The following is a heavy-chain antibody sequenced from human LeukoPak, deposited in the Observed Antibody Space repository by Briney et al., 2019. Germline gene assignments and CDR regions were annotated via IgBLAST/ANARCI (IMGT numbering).Heavy chain of an antibody. Sequence: GGSLRLSCTAPGFTFGDYAMSWVRQAPGKGLEWVGFIRSKAYGGTTEYAAPVKGRFTISRDDSKSIAYLQMNSLKTEDTAVYYCTRLDTAMVYYFDYWGQGTLVTVSS. J-gene: IGHJ4*02. CDR3: TRLDTAMVYYFDY. D-gene: IGHD5-18*01. CDR2: IRSKAYGGTT. CDR1: GFTFGDYA. V-gene: IGHV3-49*04.